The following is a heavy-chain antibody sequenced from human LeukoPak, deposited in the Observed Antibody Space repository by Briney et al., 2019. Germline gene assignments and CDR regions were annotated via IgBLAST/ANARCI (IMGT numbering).Heavy chain of an antibody. CDR2: IEQDGSEK. V-gene: IGHV3-7*01. CDR3: ARLGPVNKDHYIDV. D-gene: IGHD4-17*01. CDR1: GFTFSSYW. J-gene: IGHJ6*03. Sequence: GGSLRLSCAASGFTFSSYWMSWGREAPGKGLEWVANIEQDGSEKYNVDSVKGRFTISRDNADNSLYLQMNSLGAEDTAVYFCARLGPVNKDHYIDVGGKGTTVTISS.